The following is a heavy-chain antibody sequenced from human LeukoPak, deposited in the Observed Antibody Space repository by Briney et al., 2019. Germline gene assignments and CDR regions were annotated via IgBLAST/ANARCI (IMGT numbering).Heavy chain of an antibody. D-gene: IGHD6-19*01. CDR1: GGSFSGYY. CDR2: IKHSGST. CDR3: ARDSSGWYRYFDL. V-gene: IGHV4-34*01. Sequence: SETLCLTCAVYGGSFSGYYWSWIRQPPGKGLEWIGEIKHSGSTNYNPSLKSRVTISVDTSKNQFSLKLSSVTAADTAVYYCARDSSGWYRYFDLWGRGTLVTVSS. J-gene: IGHJ2*01.